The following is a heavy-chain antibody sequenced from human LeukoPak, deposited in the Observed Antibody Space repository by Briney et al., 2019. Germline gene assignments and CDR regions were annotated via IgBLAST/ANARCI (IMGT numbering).Heavy chain of an antibody. CDR2: INHSGST. J-gene: IGHJ4*02. D-gene: IGHD4-17*01. CDR3: ASRGRGLRYPSLTYFDY. CDR1: GGSFSGYY. Sequence: SETLSLTCSVYGGSFSGYYWSWIRQPPGKGLKWIGKINHSGSTNYNPSLKSRVTISVDTSKNQFSLKLSSVTAADTAVYYCASRGRGLRYPSLTYFDYWGQGTLVTVSS. V-gene: IGHV4-34*01.